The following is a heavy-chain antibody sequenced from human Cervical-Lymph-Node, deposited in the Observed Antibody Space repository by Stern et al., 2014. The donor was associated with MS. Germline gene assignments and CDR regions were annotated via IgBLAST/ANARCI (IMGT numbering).Heavy chain of an antibody. CDR2: IVPSLGTT. CDR3: ARDRSLGVTPFFDS. D-gene: IGHD3-16*01. V-gene: IGHV1-69*01. J-gene: IGHJ4*02. Sequence: QVQLGQSGAAVKKPGSSVKVSCKASGGSFSNYGIAWVRQAPGQGLEWMGGIVPSLGTTDYEQRVPGRVTMNADDFTDVIFLEVNSLTSEDTAVYYCARDRSLGVTPFFDSWGLGTLVTVSS. CDR1: GGSFSNYG.